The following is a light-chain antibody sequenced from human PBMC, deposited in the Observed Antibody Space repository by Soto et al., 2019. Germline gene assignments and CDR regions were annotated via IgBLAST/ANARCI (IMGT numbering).Light chain of an antibody. V-gene: IGKV3-20*01. CDR1: QSVSSSY. J-gene: IGKJ3*01. CDR3: QHYGSSLFT. CDR2: GAS. Sequence: EIVLTQSPGTLSLSPGERATLSCRASQSVSSSYLAWYQQRPGQAPRLLIYGASSRATDIPDRFSGSGSGTDFTLTISRLEPEDFAVYYCQHYGSSLFTFGPGTKVDFK.